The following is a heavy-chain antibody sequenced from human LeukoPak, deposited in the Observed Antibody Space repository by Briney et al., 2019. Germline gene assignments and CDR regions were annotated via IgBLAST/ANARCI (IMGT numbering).Heavy chain of an antibody. J-gene: IGHJ1*01. V-gene: IGHV4-38-2*02. D-gene: IGHD6-19*01. CDR1: DYSISTDYY. Sequence: SETLSLTCTVSDYSISTDYYWGWIRQPPGKGLEWIGSINHSGSTYYNPSLKSRVTISVDTSKNQFSLKLSSVTAADTAVYYCARGRHSGYSSGWGPEYFQHWGQGTLVTVSS. CDR2: INHSGST. CDR3: ARGRHSGYSSGWGPEYFQH.